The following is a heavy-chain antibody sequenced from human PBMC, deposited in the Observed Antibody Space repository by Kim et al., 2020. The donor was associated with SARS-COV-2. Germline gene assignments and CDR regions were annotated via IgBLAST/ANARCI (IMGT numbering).Heavy chain of an antibody. J-gene: IGHJ3*02. D-gene: IGHD1-26*01. Sequence: ASVKVSCKASGGTFSSYAIIWVRQAPGQGLEWMGGIIPIFGTANYAQKFQGRVTITADESTSTAYMELSSLRSEDTAVYYCAREMGVGAIGNDAFDIWGQGTMVTVSS. CDR1: GGTFSSYA. V-gene: IGHV1-69*13. CDR2: IIPIFGTA. CDR3: AREMGVGAIGNDAFDI.